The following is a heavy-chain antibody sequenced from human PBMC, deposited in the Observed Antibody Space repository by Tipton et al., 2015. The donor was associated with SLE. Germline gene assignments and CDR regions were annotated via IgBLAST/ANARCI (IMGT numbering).Heavy chain of an antibody. V-gene: IGHV4-39*07. CDR3: ASGTFVVVGWFDP. Sequence: LRLSCTVSGGSIRSNNYYWGWIRQPPGKGLEWIGNIYYSGNTYYNPSLKSPVTISIDTSKNHLSLKLSSVTAADTAVYYCASGTFVVVGWFDPWGQGTLVTVSS. CDR2: IYYSGNT. D-gene: IGHD3-3*01. CDR1: GGSIRSNNYY. J-gene: IGHJ5*02.